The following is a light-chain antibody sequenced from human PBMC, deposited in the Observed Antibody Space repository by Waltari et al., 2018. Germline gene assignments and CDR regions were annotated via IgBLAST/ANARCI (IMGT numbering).Light chain of an antibody. CDR2: DAS. CDR1: QSVSTN. J-gene: IGKJ4*01. V-gene: IGKV3D-15*01. CDR3: QQYHSRPVLA. Sequence: DIVMTQSPAILSASLGERATLSCRASQSVSTNLAWYQGKPGQPPRLLFYDASTRAADIPARFSVSGTGTEFTLTISSLQSEDFAVYYCQQYHSRPVLAFGGGTKVEI.